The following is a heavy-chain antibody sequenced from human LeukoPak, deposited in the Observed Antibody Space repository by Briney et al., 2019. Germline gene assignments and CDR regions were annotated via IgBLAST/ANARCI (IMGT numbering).Heavy chain of an antibody. CDR1: GYTFTSYD. J-gene: IGHJ5*02. CDR2: MNPNSGNT. CDR3: ARMYYYDTSDPNWFDP. V-gene: IGHV1-8*01. Sequence: ASVKVSCKASGYTFTSYDINWVRQATGHGLEWMGWMNPNSGNTGYAQKFQDRVTMTRNTSISTAYMEVSSLRSEDTAVYYCARMYYYDTSDPNWFDPWGQGTLVTVSS. D-gene: IGHD3-22*01.